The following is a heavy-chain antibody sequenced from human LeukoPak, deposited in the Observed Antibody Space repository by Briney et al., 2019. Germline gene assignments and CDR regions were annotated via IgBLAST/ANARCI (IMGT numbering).Heavy chain of an antibody. D-gene: IGHD3-22*01. CDR2: INPNSGGT. CDR1: GYTFTGYY. Sequence: ASVKVSCKASGYTFTGYYMHWVRHAPGQGLEWMGWINPNSGGTNYAQKFQGRVTMTRDTSISTAYMELSRLRSDDTAVYYCASTPYYYDSSGYYPFDYWGQGTLVTVSS. CDR3: ASTPYYYDSSGYYPFDY. J-gene: IGHJ4*02. V-gene: IGHV1-2*02.